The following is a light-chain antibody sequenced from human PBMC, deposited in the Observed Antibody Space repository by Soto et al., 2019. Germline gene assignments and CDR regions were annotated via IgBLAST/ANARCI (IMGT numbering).Light chain of an antibody. Sequence: DIVMTQSPDSLAVSLGERATINCRSSQTVLYSPNNKNYLTWYQQKPGQPPKLLIYSASTRESGVPDRFSGSGSGTDFTLTISSLQAEDVAVYYCQQFYNTPFTFGPGTKVTIK. V-gene: IGKV4-1*01. CDR2: SAS. CDR1: QTVLYSPNNKNY. CDR3: QQFYNTPFT. J-gene: IGKJ3*01.